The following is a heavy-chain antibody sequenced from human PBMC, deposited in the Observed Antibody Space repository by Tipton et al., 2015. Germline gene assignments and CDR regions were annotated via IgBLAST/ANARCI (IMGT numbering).Heavy chain of an antibody. V-gene: IGHV1-2*02. CDR3: ARDSSRYNSGWFDP. D-gene: IGHD1-1*01. Sequence: SGAEVKVSCKASGYDFTDYYLHWVRQAPGQGLEWMGWINPKSGDTSYAQRFQGRVTMTRDTSIRTAYMELSRLKSDDTAVYYCARDSSRYNSGWFDPWGQGTLVTVSS. CDR1: GYDFTDYY. J-gene: IGHJ5*02. CDR2: INPKSGDT.